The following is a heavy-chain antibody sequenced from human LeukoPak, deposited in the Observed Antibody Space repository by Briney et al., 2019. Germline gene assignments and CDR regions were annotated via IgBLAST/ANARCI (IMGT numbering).Heavy chain of an antibody. J-gene: IGHJ6*03. D-gene: IGHD2-15*01. Sequence: GESLKISCKGSGYSFTSYWIGWVRQMPGKGLEWMGIIYPGDSDTRYSPSFQGQVTISADKSISTAYLQWSSLKASDTAMYYCARHGLGYCSGGSCYRLMDVWGKGTTVTVSS. V-gene: IGHV5-51*01. CDR3: ARHGLGYCSGGSCYRLMDV. CDR2: IYPGDSDT. CDR1: GYSFTSYW.